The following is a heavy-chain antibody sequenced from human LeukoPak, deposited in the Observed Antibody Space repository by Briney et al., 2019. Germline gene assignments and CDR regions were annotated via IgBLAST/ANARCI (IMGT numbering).Heavy chain of an antibody. CDR3: ARSVGGYCNSTTCYANWFDP. CDR1: GFTFSNYA. D-gene: IGHD2-2*01. V-gene: IGHV3-64*01. Sequence: GGSLRFSCAASGFTFSNYAFHWVRQAPGKGLEYVSAISVRGGRTYYANSVKGRFTISRDNSKNTVYLQMGSLRAEDMAVYYCARSVGGYCNSTTCYANWFDPWGQGTLVTVSS. J-gene: IGHJ5*02. CDR2: ISVRGGRT.